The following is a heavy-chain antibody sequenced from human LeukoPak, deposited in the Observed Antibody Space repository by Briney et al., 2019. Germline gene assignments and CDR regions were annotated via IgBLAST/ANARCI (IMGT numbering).Heavy chain of an antibody. Sequence: GGSLRLSCAASGFTFSSYSMNWVRQAPGKGLEWVSYISSSSSTIYYADSVKGRFTISRDNAGNSLFLQMSSLRAEDTAVYYCATYTHWVAGDVWGQGTTVTVSS. J-gene: IGHJ6*02. CDR2: ISSSSSTI. V-gene: IGHV3-48*04. CDR3: ATYTHWVAGDV. CDR1: GFTFSSYS. D-gene: IGHD3-16*01.